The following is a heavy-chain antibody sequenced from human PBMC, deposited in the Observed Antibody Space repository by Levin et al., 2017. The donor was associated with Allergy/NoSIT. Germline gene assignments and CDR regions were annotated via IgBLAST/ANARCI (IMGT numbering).Heavy chain of an antibody. CDR3: ARDGGHSGYDPWCWYFDL. CDR2: ISYDGSNK. Sequence: GESLKISCAASGFTFSSYAMHWVRQAPGKGLEWVAVISYDGSNKYYADSVKGRFTISRDNSKNTLYLQMNSLRAEDTAVYYCARDGGHSGYDPWCWYFDLWGRGTLVTVSS. J-gene: IGHJ2*01. V-gene: IGHV3-30-3*01. CDR1: GFTFSSYA. D-gene: IGHD5-12*01.